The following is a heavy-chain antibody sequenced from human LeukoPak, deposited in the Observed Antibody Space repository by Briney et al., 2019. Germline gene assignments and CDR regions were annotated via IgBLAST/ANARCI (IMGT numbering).Heavy chain of an antibody. J-gene: IGHJ6*03. V-gene: IGHV3-21*01. Sequence: PGGSLRLSCAASGFTFSSYSMNWVRQAPGKGLEWVSSISSSSSYIYYADPVKGRFTISRDNAKNSLYLQMNSLRAEDTAVYYCARDRGGPPFYYYYMDVWGKGTTVTVSS. CDR2: ISSSSSYI. CDR3: ARDRGGPPFYYYYMDV. D-gene: IGHD3-16*01. CDR1: GFTFSSYS.